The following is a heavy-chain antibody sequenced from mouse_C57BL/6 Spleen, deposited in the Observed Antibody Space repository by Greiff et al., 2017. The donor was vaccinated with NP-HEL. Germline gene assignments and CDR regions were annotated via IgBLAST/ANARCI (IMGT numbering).Heavy chain of an antibody. CDR3: ARSDYEDAMDY. D-gene: IGHD2-4*01. V-gene: IGHV1-66*01. Sequence: VQLQQSGPELVKPGASVKISCKASGYSFTSYYIHWVKQRPGQGLEWIGWIYPGSGNTKYNEKFKGKATLTADPSSSTAYMQLSSLTSEDSAVYYCARSDYEDAMDYWGQGTSVTVSS. CDR1: GYSFTSYY. J-gene: IGHJ4*01. CDR2: IYPGSGNT.